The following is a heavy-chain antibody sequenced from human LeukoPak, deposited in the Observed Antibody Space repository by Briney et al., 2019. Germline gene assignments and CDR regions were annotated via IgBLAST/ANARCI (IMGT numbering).Heavy chain of an antibody. CDR3: ARGPPEYCSGGSCYSGRNWIDP. V-gene: IGHV1-2*02. D-gene: IGHD2-15*01. J-gene: IGHJ5*02. Sequence: GASVKVSCKASGYTFTGYYIHWVRQAPGQGLEWMGWINPNSGGADYAQNFQGRVTMTRDTSINTAYMALSRLRSDDTAVYYCARGPPEYCSGGSCYSGRNWIDPWGQGTLVTVSS. CDR2: INPNSGGA. CDR1: GYTFTGYY.